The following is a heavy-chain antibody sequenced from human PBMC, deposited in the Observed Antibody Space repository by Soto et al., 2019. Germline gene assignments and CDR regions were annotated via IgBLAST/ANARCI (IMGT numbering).Heavy chain of an antibody. D-gene: IGHD6-19*01. CDR3: ARGEDSSGPPPLGWFDP. J-gene: IGHJ5*02. Sequence: ASVKVSCKASGGTFSSYAISWVRQAPGQGLEWMGGIIPIFGTANYAQKFQGRVTITADESTSTAYMELSSLRSEDTAVYYCARGEDSSGPPPLGWFDPWGQGTLVTVSS. V-gene: IGHV1-69*13. CDR2: IIPIFGTA. CDR1: GGTFSSYA.